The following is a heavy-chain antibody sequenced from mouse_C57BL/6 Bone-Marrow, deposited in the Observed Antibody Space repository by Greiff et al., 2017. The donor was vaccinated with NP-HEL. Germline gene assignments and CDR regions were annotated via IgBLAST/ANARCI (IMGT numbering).Heavy chain of an antibody. D-gene: IGHD2-1*01. V-gene: IGHV5-12*01. Sequence: EVQLVESGGGLVQPGGSLKLSCAASGFTFSDYYMYWVRQTPEKRLEWVAYISNGGGSTYYPDTVKGRFTISRDNAKNTLYLQMSRLKSEDTAMYYCARHRDYGNFFDYWGQGTTLTVSS. J-gene: IGHJ2*01. CDR1: GFTFSDYY. CDR2: ISNGGGST. CDR3: ARHRDYGNFFDY.